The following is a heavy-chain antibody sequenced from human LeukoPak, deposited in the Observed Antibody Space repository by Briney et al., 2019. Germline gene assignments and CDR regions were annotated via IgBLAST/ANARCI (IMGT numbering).Heavy chain of an antibody. J-gene: IGHJ4*02. D-gene: IGHD6-6*01. CDR3: ARLVPYYFDY. CDR2: VHYSGST. V-gene: IGHV4-59*08. Sequence: PSETLSLTCTVSGGSISSNYWSWIRQPPGKGLEWIGYVHYSGSTNYSPSLKSRVIIPLDPSKKQLSLKVSSVTAADTAVYYCARLVPYYFDYWGQGILVTVSS. CDR1: GGSISSNY.